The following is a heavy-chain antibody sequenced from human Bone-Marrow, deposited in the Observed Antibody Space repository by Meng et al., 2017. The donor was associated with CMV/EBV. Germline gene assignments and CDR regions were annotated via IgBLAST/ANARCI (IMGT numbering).Heavy chain of an antibody. J-gene: IGHJ4*02. Sequence: ASVKVSCKVSGYTLTELSMHWVRQAPGKGLEWMGGFDPEDGETIYAQKFQGRVTMTTDTSTSTAYMELRSLRSDDTAVYYCARTKFGELGAYYFDYWGQGTLVTVSS. CDR2: FDPEDGET. V-gene: IGHV1-24*01. CDR3: ARTKFGELGAYYFDY. CDR1: GYTLTELS. D-gene: IGHD3-10*01.